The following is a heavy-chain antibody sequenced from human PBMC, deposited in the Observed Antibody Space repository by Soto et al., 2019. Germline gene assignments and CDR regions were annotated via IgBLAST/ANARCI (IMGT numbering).Heavy chain of an antibody. J-gene: IGHJ4*02. CDR3: AKRGSGSYFDY. D-gene: IGHD1-26*01. CDR2: ISGSGGST. CDR1: GFTFSSYA. V-gene: IGHV3-23*01. Sequence: EVQLLESGGGLVQPGGSLRLSCAASGFTFSSYAMRWVRQAPGKGLEWVSAISGSGGSTYYADSVKGRFTISRDNSKNTLYLQMNSLRVEVTAVYYCAKRGSGSYFDYWGQGTLVTVSS.